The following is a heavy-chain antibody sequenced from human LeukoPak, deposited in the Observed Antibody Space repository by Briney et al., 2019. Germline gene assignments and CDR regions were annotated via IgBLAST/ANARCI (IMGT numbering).Heavy chain of an antibody. J-gene: IGHJ6*03. D-gene: IGHD3-9*01. CDR2: MNPYNGHT. CDR3: ARVPRYNILTGSYYYMDV. V-gene: IGHV1-8*03. CDR1: GYTFSNYD. Sequence: ASVKVSCKASGYTFSNYDINWVRQATGQGLEWMGWMNPYNGHTGYAQKFQGRVTITRNNSRTTAYMELSRLRSDDTAVYYCARVPRYNILTGSYYYMDVWGKGTTVTISS.